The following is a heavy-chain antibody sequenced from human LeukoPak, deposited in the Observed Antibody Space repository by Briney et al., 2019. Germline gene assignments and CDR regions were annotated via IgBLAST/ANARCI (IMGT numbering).Heavy chain of an antibody. Sequence: ASVKVSCKASGGTFSSYAISWVRKAPGQGLEWMGGIIPIFGTANYAQKFQGRVTITTDESTSTAYMELSSLRSEDTAVYYCARELAGDYYGSGSYSYYFDYWGQGTLVTVSS. CDR1: GGTFSSYA. D-gene: IGHD3-10*01. CDR2: IIPIFGTA. J-gene: IGHJ4*02. CDR3: ARELAGDYYGSGSYSYYFDY. V-gene: IGHV1-69*05.